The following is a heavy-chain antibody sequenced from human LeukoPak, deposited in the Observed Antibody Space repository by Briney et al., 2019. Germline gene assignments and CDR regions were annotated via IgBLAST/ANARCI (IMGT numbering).Heavy chain of an antibody. CDR1: GFTFSSYA. CDR3: AKAFYDGRDGYNLRFFDY. CDR2: ISGSGGST. J-gene: IGHJ4*02. V-gene: IGHV3-23*01. Sequence: GGSLRLSCAASGFTFSSYAMSWVRQAPGKGLEWVSFISGSGGSTYYADSVKGRFTISRDNSKNTLYLQMNSLRAEDTAVYYCAKAFYDGRDGYNLRFFDYWGQGTLVTVSS. D-gene: IGHD5-12*01.